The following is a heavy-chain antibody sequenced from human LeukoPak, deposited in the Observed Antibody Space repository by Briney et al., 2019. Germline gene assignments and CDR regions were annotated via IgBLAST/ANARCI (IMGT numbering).Heavy chain of an antibody. CDR3: ARAGYSYGYSDY. D-gene: IGHD5-18*01. Sequence: SETLSLTCTVSGGSISSYYWSWIRQPPGKGLEWIGYIYYSGSTNYNPSLKSRVTISVDTPKNQFSLKLSSVTAADTAVYYCARAGYSYGYSDYWGQGTLVTVSS. CDR2: IYYSGST. J-gene: IGHJ4*02. V-gene: IGHV4-59*01. CDR1: GGSISSYY.